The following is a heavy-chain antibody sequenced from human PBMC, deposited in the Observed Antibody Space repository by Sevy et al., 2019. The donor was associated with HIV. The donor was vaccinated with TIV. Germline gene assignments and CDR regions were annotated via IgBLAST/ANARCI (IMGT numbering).Heavy chain of an antibody. CDR3: ARDLYSSGLTDAFDI. CDR1: GGTFSSYA. Sequence: ASVKVSCKASGGTFSSYAISWVRQAPGQGLEWMGGIIPIFGTANYAQKFQDRVTITADESTSTAYMELSSLRSEDTAVYYCARDLYSSGLTDAFDIWGQGTMVTVSS. CDR2: IIPIFGTA. D-gene: IGHD6-19*01. J-gene: IGHJ3*02. V-gene: IGHV1-69*13.